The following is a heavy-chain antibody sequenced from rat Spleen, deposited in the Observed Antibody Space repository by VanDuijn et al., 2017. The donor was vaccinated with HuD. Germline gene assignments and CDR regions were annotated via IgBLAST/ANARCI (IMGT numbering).Heavy chain of an antibody. CDR3: AVAGYGY. CDR1: GFNFNDYW. V-gene: IGHV5-29*01. J-gene: IGHJ2*01. D-gene: IGHD4-3*01. CDR2: IGYDVTNT. Sequence: EVQLVESGGGLVQPGRSLKLSCAASGFNFNDYWMDWVRQAPGKGLEWVATIGYDVTNTYYRDSVKGRFTISRANSEKTVYLQMNSLRSEDTATYYCAVAGYGYWGQGVMVTVSS.